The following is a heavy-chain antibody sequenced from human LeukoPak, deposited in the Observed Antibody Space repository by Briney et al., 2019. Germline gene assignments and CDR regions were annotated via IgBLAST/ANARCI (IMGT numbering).Heavy chain of an antibody. J-gene: IGHJ4*02. V-gene: IGHV1-2*06. CDR2: INPNSGSA. CDR3: ARAGLNGDYVSDS. CDR1: GYTFTAYY. D-gene: IGHD4-17*01. Sequence: GTSVKVPCKASGYTFTAYYVQWVRQAPGQGLEWMGRINPNSGSANYAQKFQDRVTVTRDTSISTVYMELKWLISDDTAVYYCARAGLNGDYVSDSWGQGTLVTVSS.